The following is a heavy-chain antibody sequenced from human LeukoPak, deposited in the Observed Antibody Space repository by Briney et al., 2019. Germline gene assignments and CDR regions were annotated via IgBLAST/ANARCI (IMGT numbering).Heavy chain of an antibody. V-gene: IGHV4-39*01. D-gene: IGHD6-19*01. J-gene: IGHJ4*02. Sequence: PSETLSLTCTVSDDSISSSSYYWGWIRQPPGKGLEWIGSVYYSGKTFYNPSLKSRVTTSVDTSKNKFSLKLSSVTAADTAVYFCARVNFYSSGWYGGGSLDCWGQGTLVTLSS. CDR2: VYYSGKT. CDR1: DDSISSSSYY. CDR3: ARVNFYSSGWYGGGSLDC.